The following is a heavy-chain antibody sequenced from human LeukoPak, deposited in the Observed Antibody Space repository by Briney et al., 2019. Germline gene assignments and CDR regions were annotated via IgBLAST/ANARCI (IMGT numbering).Heavy chain of an antibody. D-gene: IGHD3-10*01. CDR2: ISSSSSYI. CDR3: ARDKGPKGDREIWFGFDAFDI. Sequence: PGGSLRLSCAASGFTFSSYSMNWVRQAPGKGLEWVSSISSSSSYIYYADSVKGRFTISRDNAKNSLYLQMNSLRAEDTAVYYCARDKGPKGDREIWFGFDAFDIWGQGTMVTVSS. J-gene: IGHJ3*02. CDR1: GFTFSSYS. V-gene: IGHV3-21*01.